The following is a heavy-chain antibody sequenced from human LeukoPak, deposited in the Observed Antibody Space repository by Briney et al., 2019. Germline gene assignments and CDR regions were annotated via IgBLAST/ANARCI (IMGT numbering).Heavy chain of an antibody. CDR1: GFTFTSYA. V-gene: IGHV3-23*01. CDR3: TRVSTTGVGGRGYFDQ. Sequence: GVLRLSCAASGFTFTSYAMSWVRQTPGKGLEWVSFISDSSVGDSTYYADSVRGRFTISRDSSKSTLYLQMNSLRAEDTSVYYCTRVSTTGVGGRGYFDQWGQGTLVTVSS. D-gene: IGHD1-1*01. CDR2: ISDSSVGDST. J-gene: IGHJ4*02.